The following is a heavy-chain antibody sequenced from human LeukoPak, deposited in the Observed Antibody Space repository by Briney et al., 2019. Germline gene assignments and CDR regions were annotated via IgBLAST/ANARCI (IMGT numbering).Heavy chain of an antibody. J-gene: IGHJ4*02. CDR1: GGSISSSSYY. D-gene: IGHD1-26*01. CDR2: IYYSGST. Sequence: PSETLSLTCTVSGGSISSSSYYWGWIRQPPGKGLEWIGSIYYSGSTYYNPPLKSRVTISVDTSKNQFSLKLSSVTAADTAVYYCARRGVGATGFDYWGQGTLVTVSS. V-gene: IGHV4-39*01. CDR3: ARRGVGATGFDY.